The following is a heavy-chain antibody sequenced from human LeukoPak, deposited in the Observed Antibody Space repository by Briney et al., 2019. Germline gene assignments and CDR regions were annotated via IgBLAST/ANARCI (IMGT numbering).Heavy chain of an antibody. CDR1: GFTFSSYG. CDR3: ANRGYNYGLDACHL. V-gene: IGHV3-30*02. D-gene: IGHD5-18*01. Sequence: PGGSLRLSCAASGFTFSSYGMHWVRQAPGKGLEWVAFIRYDGSNKYYADSVKGRFTISRDDSKNTLYLQMNSLRAEDTAVYYCANRGYNYGLDACHLGGKGQRVTVSS. CDR2: IRYDGSNK. J-gene: IGHJ3*01.